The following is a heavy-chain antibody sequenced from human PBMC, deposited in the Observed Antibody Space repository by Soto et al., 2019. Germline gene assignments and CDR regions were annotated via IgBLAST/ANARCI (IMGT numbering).Heavy chain of an antibody. Sequence: AGGSLRLSCASDGLPCSTHLRSLVRQAPGKGLEWVANIKQDGSEKNYVDSVKGRFTISRDNAKNSLYLQMNTLRAEDTAVYYCARETSIAAPSWGQGTLVTVSS. CDR3: ARETSIAAPS. D-gene: IGHD6-6*01. J-gene: IGHJ5*02. CDR1: GLPCSTHL. V-gene: IGHV3-7*03. CDR2: IKQDGSEK.